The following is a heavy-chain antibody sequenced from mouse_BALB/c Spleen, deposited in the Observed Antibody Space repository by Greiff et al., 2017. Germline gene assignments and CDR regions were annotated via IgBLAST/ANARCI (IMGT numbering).Heavy chain of an antibody. J-gene: IGHJ1*01. D-gene: IGHD2-3*01. CDR3: ARDGYYPLWYFDV. Sequence: EVHLVESGGDLVKPGGSLKLSCAASGFTFSSYGMSWVRQTPDKRLEWVATISSGGSYTYYPDSVKGRFTISRDNAKNTLYLQMSSLKSEDTAMYYCARDGYYPLWYFDVWGAGTTVTVSS. V-gene: IGHV5-6*01. CDR1: GFTFSSYG. CDR2: ISSGGSYT.